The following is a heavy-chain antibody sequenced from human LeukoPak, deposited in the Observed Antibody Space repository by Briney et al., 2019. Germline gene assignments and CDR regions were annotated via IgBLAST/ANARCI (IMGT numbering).Heavy chain of an antibody. CDR3: ARVYYDSSGYYYAGGFDY. CDR1: GYTSTSYY. Sequence: ASVKVSCKPSGYTSTSYYLQWVRQAPGQGLEWMGIINPSGGSTSYAQKFRGRVSMTRNTSTSTVYMELSSLRSEDTAVYYCARVYYDSSGYYYAGGFDYWGQGTLVTVSS. J-gene: IGHJ4*02. D-gene: IGHD3-22*01. V-gene: IGHV1-46*01. CDR2: INPSGGST.